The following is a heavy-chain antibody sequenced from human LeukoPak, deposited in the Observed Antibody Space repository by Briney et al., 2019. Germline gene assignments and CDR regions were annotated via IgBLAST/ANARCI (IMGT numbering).Heavy chain of an antibody. CDR2: IIPIFGTA. J-gene: IGHJ6*03. Sequence: SVKVSCKASGGTLSSYAISWVRQAPGQGLEWMGGIIPIFGTANYAQKFQGRVTITTDESTSTAYMELSSLRSEDTAVYYCASTFITIFGVVHYYYYYYMDVWGKGTTVTVSS. D-gene: IGHD3-3*01. V-gene: IGHV1-69*05. CDR3: ASTFITIFGVVHYYYYYYMDV. CDR1: GGTLSSYA.